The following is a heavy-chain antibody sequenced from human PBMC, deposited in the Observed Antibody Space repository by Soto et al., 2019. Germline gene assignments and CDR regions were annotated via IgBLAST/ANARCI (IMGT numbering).Heavy chain of an antibody. CDR1: GGSVNTGSYF. CDR2: IFYTGTT. Sequence: QVQLQESGPGLVKPSETLSLTCTVSGGSVNTGSYFWSWIRQPPGRGLEWIGNIFYTGTTKSNPSLKSRVTVSLDTSKNQFSLELRSATAADTAVYYCARDRIVRVGIAAAAYGMDVWGRGTSVIVSS. V-gene: IGHV4-61*01. D-gene: IGHD6-13*01. J-gene: IGHJ6*02. CDR3: ARDRIVRVGIAAAAYGMDV.